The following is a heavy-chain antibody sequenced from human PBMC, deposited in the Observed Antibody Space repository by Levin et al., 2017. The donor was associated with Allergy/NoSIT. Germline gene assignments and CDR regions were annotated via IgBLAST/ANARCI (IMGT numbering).Heavy chain of an antibody. CDR1: GGSISSYY. J-gene: IGHJ6*02. CDR3: ARDLYDIFPGGMDV. Sequence: SQTLSLTCTVSGGSISSYYWSWIRQPPGKGLEWIGYIYYSGSTNYNPSLKSRVTISVDTSKNQFSLKLSSVTAADTAVYYCARDLYDIFPGGMDVWGQGTTVTVSS. D-gene: IGHD3-9*01. CDR2: IYYSGST. V-gene: IGHV4-59*01.